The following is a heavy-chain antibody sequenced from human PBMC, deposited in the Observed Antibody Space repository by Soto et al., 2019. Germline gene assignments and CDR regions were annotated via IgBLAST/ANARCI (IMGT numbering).Heavy chain of an antibody. CDR1: GYIFTGYY. CDR3: ATSRISIAVAGETEYYFDY. CDR2: INPNSGDT. Sequence: ASVKVSCKASGYIFTGYYMHWVRQALGQGLEWMGWINPNSGDTNYTQKFQGWVTMTRDTSISTAYMELSRLRSDDTAVYYCATSRISIAVAGETEYYFDYWGQGTLVTVSS. D-gene: IGHD6-19*01. J-gene: IGHJ4*02. V-gene: IGHV1-2*04.